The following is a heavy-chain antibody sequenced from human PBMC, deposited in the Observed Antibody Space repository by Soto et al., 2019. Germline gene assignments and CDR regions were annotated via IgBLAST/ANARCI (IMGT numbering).Heavy chain of an antibody. J-gene: IGHJ3*02. CDR3: ARGRPKWRRNDSFDI. CDR1: GYTFSDYF. V-gene: IGHV1-46*01. D-gene: IGHD5-12*01. Sequence: RSSVKVSCKASGYTFSDYFMHWVRQAPGQGLEWVGLINPSGVATSYPQKFQGSVSLTVDTSTSTFYMELRSLRSADPAVYYCARGRPKWRRNDSFDIWGQVTLVTVSS. CDR2: INPSGVAT.